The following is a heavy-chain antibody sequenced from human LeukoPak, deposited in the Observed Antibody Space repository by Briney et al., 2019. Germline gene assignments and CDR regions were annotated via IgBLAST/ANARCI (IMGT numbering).Heavy chain of an antibody. V-gene: IGHV3-74*01. Sequence: GGSLRLSCAASGFSFSSYWMHWVRQAPGKGLVWVSRINSYGSITTYADSVKGRFTISRDNAKNTLYLQMNSLRAEDTAVYYCARDRVYCGSTSCYAYYFDYWGQGTLVTVSS. CDR3: ARDRVYCGSTSCYAYYFDY. J-gene: IGHJ4*02. CDR2: INSYGSIT. D-gene: IGHD2-2*01. CDR1: GFSFSSYW.